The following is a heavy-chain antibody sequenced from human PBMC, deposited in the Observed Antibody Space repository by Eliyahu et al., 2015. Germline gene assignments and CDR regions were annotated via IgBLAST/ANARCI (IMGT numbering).Heavy chain of an antibody. CDR1: GGSFSGYY. J-gene: IGHJ4*02. Sequence: QVQLQQWGAGLLKPSETLSLTCAVYGGSFSGYYWSWIRQPPGKGLEWIGEINHSGSTNYNPSLKSRVTISVDTSKNQFSLKLSSVTAADTAVYYCARGPLEYYDFWSGRFGFVYWGQGTLVTVSS. CDR3: ARGPLEYYDFWSGRFGFVY. CDR2: INHSGST. V-gene: IGHV4-34*01. D-gene: IGHD3-3*01.